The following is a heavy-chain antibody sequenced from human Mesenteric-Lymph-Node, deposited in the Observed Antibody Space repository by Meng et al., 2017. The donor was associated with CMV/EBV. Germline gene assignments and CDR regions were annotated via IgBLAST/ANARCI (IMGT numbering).Heavy chain of an antibody. D-gene: IGHD3-3*01. V-gene: IGHV3-23*01. CDR3: AKGGYDFWSGYVSPFFYDHGMDV. CDR1: GFTFSNYA. J-gene: IGHJ6*02. CDR2: ISGSGDTT. Sequence: GESLRLSCAASGFTFSNYAMTWVRQAPGEGLEWVSEISGSGDTTHYADSVKGRFTVSRDNSKNTLYLQMSTLRAEDTAVYFCAKGGYDFWSGYVSPFFYDHGMDVWGQGTTVTVSS.